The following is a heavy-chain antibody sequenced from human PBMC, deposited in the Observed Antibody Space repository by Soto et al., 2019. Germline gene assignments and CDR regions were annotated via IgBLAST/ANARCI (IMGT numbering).Heavy chain of an antibody. CDR3: ARDGAGYCTPTTCYTPFDY. V-gene: IGHV1-69*13. CDR1: GASFNSFA. J-gene: IGHJ4*02. Sequence: SVKVSCKASGASFNSFAISWVRQAPGQGLEWMGGIISIPGPATYALKFQGRVTITADESTTAAYMELSNLRSEDTAVYYCARDGAGYCTPTTCYTPFDYWGQGTLVTVSS. CDR2: IISIPGPA. D-gene: IGHD2-8*01.